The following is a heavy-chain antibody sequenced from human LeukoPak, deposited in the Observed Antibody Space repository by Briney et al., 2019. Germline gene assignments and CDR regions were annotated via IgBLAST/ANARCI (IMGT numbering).Heavy chain of an antibody. CDR2: ISSSSSYI. CDR1: GFTFSSYS. V-gene: IGHV3-21*01. CDR3: ARPNRPLYDRQYPDYYYYMDV. J-gene: IGHJ6*03. Sequence: PGGSLRLSCAASGFTFSSYSMNWVRQAPGKGLEWVSSISSSSSYIYYADSVKGRFTISRDNAKNSLYLQMNSLRAEDTAVYYCARPNRPLYDRQYPDYYYYMDVWGKGTTVTISS. D-gene: IGHD3-22*01.